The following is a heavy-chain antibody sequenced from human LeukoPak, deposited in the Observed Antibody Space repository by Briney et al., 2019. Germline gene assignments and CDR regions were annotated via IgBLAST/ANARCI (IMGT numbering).Heavy chain of an antibody. CDR3: ARLMITFGGVIVYFDY. D-gene: IGHD3-16*02. J-gene: IGHJ4*02. CDR1: GYSFISYW. CDR2: IYPGDSDT. Sequence: GESLKISCKGSGYSFISYWIGWVRQMPGKGLEWMGIIYPGDSDTRYSPPFQGQVTISADKSISTAYLQWSSLKASDTAMYYCARLMITFGGVIVYFDYWGQGTLVTVSS. V-gene: IGHV5-51*01.